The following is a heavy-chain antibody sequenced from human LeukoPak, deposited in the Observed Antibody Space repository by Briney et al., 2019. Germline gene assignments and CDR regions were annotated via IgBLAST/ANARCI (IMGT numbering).Heavy chain of an antibody. CDR3: ATPLDYYDSSGYHQEGD. Sequence: GGSLRLSCAASGFTFSSHWMTWVRQAPGKGLEWVANIKQDGSKKNYVDSVKGRFTISRDNAKNSLYLQMNSLRAEDTAVYYCATPLDYYDSSGYHQEGDWGQGTPVTVSS. J-gene: IGHJ4*02. CDR1: GFTFSSHW. D-gene: IGHD3-22*01. V-gene: IGHV3-7*03. CDR2: IKQDGSKK.